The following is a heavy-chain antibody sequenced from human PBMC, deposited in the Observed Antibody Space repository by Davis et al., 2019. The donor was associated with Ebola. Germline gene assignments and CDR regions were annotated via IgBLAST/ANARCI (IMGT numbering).Heavy chain of an antibody. V-gene: IGHV4-59*12. CDR2: IYYSGNT. Sequence: MPSETLSLTCTVSGGSISSYYWSWIRQPPGKGLEWIGYIYYSGNTNYNPSLKSRVTISVDTSKNQFSLKLSSVTAADTAVYYCARDPDYWGQGTLVTVSS. J-gene: IGHJ4*02. CDR1: GGSISSYY. CDR3: ARDPDY.